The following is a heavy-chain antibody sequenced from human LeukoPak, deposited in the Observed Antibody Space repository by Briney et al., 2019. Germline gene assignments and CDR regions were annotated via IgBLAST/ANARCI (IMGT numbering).Heavy chain of an antibody. CDR3: AGYSSSWYDDWLDP. CDR2: INHSGST. Sequence: SETLSLTCAVYGGSFSGYYWSWIRQPPGKGLEWIGEINHSGSTNYNPSLKSRVTISVDTSKNQFSLKLSSVTAADTAVYYCAGYSSSWYDDWLDPWGQGTLVTVSS. V-gene: IGHV4-34*01. CDR1: GGSFSGYY. J-gene: IGHJ5*02. D-gene: IGHD6-13*01.